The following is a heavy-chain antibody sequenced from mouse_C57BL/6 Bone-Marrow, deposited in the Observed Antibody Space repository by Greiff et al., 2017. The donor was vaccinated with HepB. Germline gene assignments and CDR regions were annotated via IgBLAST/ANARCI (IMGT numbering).Heavy chain of an antibody. D-gene: IGHD1-1*01. V-gene: IGHV14-4*01. CDR2: SDPENGDT. Sequence: VQLQQSGAELVRPGASAKLSCTASGFNIKDDYMHWVKQRPEQGLEWIGWSDPENGDTEYAAKFQGKATITADTSSNTAYLQLSSLTSEDTAVYYFTTILCYYGSSSYFDVWGTGATVTVSS. CDR3: TTILCYYGSSSYFDV. CDR1: GFNIKDDY. J-gene: IGHJ1*03.